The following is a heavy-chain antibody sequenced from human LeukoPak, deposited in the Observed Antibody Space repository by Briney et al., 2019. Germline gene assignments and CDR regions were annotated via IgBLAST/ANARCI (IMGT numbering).Heavy chain of an antibody. J-gene: IGHJ4*02. V-gene: IGHV3-13*01. CDR1: GFTFSSYD. CDR3: ARGRFWSGYYPQAFDY. Sequence: GGSLRLSCAASGFTFSSYDMHWVRQATGKGLEWVSAIGTAGDTYYPGSVKGRFTISRESAKNSLYLQMNSLRAGDTAVYYCARGRFWSGYYPQAFDYWGQGTLVTASS. D-gene: IGHD3-3*01. CDR2: IGTAGDT.